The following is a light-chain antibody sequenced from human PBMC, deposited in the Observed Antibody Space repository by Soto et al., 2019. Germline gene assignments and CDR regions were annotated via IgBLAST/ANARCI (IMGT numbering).Light chain of an antibody. CDR2: SNN. CDR1: SSNIGSNT. CDR3: AAWDDSLNVWV. V-gene: IGLV1-44*01. Sequence: QSVLTQPPSASGTPGQRVTISCSGSSSNIGSNTVNWYQQLPGTAPKLFIYSNNQRPSGVPDRFSGSKSGTSASLAISGLQSGDEVDYYCAAWDDSLNVWVFGGGTKLTVL. J-gene: IGLJ3*02.